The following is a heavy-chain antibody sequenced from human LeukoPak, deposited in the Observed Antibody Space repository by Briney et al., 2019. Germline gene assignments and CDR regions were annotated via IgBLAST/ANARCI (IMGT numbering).Heavy chain of an antibody. Sequence: GASVKVSCKASGYTFTGYYMHWVRQAPGQGLVWMGWINPNSGGTNYAQKFQGRVTMTRDTSISTAYMELSRLRSDDTAVYYCARVTYDSSGYYYYSARRDYFDYWGQGTLVTVSS. CDR3: ARVTYDSSGYYYYSARRDYFDY. CDR2: INPNSGGT. J-gene: IGHJ4*02. CDR1: GYTFTGYY. D-gene: IGHD3-22*01. V-gene: IGHV1-2*02.